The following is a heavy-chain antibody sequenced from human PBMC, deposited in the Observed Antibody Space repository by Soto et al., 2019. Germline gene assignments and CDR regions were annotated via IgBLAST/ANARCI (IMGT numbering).Heavy chain of an antibody. J-gene: IGHJ6*03. V-gene: IGHV3-23*01. CDR1: GFTFSSYA. Sequence: EVQLLESGGGLVQPGGSLRLSCAASGFTFSSYAMSWVRQAPGKGLDWVSAISGSGYSTYYAESVKGRFTISRDNSKTTLYLQMNSLRAEDTAVYYCATGGFWDPNYMDVGGKGTTVTVSS. CDR2: ISGSGYST. CDR3: ATGGFWDPNYMDV. D-gene: IGHD3-16*01.